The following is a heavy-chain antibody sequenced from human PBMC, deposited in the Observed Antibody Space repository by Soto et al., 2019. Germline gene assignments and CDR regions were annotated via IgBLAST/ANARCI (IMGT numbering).Heavy chain of an antibody. Sequence: QVQLQESGPGLVKPSQTLSLTCSVSGASISRDDYYWSWIRQHPGKGLEWIAYIYYSGNSYYNPSLSSRGAISIDTSKNQFSLRLSSVTAADTGVYYCASALTGDYVGFDYWGQGTPATVSS. CDR3: ASALTGDYVGFDY. J-gene: IGHJ4*02. D-gene: IGHD3-9*01. V-gene: IGHV4-31*03. CDR1: GASISRDDYY. CDR2: IYYSGNS.